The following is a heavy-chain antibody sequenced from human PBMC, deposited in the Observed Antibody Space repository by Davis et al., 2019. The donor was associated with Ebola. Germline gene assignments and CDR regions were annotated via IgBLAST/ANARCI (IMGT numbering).Heavy chain of an antibody. Sequence: MPSETLSLTCTISGGSISSSSYYWGWIRQPPGKGLEWIGSIYYSGSTYYNPSLNSRVTISVDTSKNQFSLKLSSVTAADTAVYYCARGEGQGYYFDYWGQGTLVTVSS. J-gene: IGHJ4*02. V-gene: IGHV4-39*01. CDR1: GGSISSSSYY. CDR3: ARGEGQGYYFDY. CDR2: IYYSGST.